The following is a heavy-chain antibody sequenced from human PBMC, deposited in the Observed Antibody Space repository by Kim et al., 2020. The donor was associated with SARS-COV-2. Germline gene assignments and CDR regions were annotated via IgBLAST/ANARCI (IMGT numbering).Heavy chain of an antibody. D-gene: IGHD3-22*01. CDR1: GFTFSSYA. J-gene: IGHJ3*02. Sequence: GGSLRLSCAASGFTFSSYAMSWVRQAPGKGLEWVSAISGSGGSTYYADSVKGRFTISRDNSKNTLYLQMNSLRAEDTAVYYCAKEGDYYDSSGYAFDIWGQGTMVTVSS. CDR2: ISGSGGST. V-gene: IGHV3-23*01. CDR3: AKEGDYYDSSGYAFDI.